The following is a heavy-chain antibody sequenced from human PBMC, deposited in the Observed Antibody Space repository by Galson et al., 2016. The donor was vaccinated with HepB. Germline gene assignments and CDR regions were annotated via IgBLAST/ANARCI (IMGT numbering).Heavy chain of an antibody. CDR2: IFHSGRV. CDR1: GGSISSSDW. J-gene: IGHJ4*02. Sequence: ETLSLTCAVSGGSISSSDWWTWVRQPPGQGLEWIGQIFHSGRVNYNPTLASRFTILVDTSNNQFSLRLTALTAADTALYYYGRQYRGGPSDFWGQGNLVTVSS. CDR3: GRQYRGGPSDF. V-gene: IGHV4-4*02. D-gene: IGHD5-12*01.